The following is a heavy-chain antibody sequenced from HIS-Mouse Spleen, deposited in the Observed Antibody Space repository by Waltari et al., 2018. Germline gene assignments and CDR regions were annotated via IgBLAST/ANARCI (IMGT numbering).Heavy chain of an antibody. CDR3: AREIPYSSSWYDWYFDL. V-gene: IGHV4-39*07. D-gene: IGHD6-13*01. Sequence: QLQLQESGPGLVKPSETLSLTCTVSGGLISSSSSYWGWIRQPPGKGLEWIGSIYSSGSTYYNPSLKSRVTISVDTSKNQFSLKLSSVTAADTAVYYCAREIPYSSSWYDWYFDLWGRGTLVTVSS. CDR2: IYSSGST. J-gene: IGHJ2*01. CDR1: GGLISSSSSY.